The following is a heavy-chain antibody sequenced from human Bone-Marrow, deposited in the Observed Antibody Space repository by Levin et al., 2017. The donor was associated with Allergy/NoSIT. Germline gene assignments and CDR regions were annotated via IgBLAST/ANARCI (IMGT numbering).Heavy chain of an antibody. V-gene: IGHV3-30*03. J-gene: IGHJ3*02. CDR1: RVSFHNYG. CDR2: ISSDGSNR. D-gene: IGHD6-13*01. CDR3: AEGKSDSWDYTFDI. Sequence: GESLKISCAASRVSFHNYGMHWVRQAPGKGLEWVASISSDGSNRYHADSVKGRFTISRDNSKNTLFLQMNSLRAEDTAVFYCAEGKSDSWDYTFDIWGQGTKVIVSA.